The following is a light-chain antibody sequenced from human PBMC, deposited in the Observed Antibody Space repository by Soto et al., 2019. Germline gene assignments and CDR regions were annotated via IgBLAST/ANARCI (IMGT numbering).Light chain of an antibody. J-gene: IGKJ1*01. Sequence: DIQMTRSPSPLSAYVGDRVTITCRASQGISSYLAWYQQKPGKAPKLLIYAASTLQSGVPSRFSGSGSGTEFTLTISSLQPEDFATYYCQQLNSYPWTFGQGTKVDIK. CDR3: QQLNSYPWT. CDR1: QGISSY. CDR2: AAS. V-gene: IGKV1-9*01.